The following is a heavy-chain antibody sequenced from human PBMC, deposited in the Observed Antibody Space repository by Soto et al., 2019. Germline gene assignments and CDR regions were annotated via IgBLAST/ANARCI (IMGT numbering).Heavy chain of an antibody. CDR1: GFTFSSYG. V-gene: IGHV3-30*18. J-gene: IGHJ4*02. D-gene: IGHD4-17*01. CDR3: AKGGTWSTVETPRY. CDR2: ISYDGSNK. Sequence: QVQLEESGGGVVQPGRSLRLSCAASGFTFSSYGMHWVRQAPGKGLEWVAVISYDGSNKYYADSVKGRFTISRDNSKNTLYLQMNSLRAEDTAVYYCAKGGTWSTVETPRYWGQGTLVTVSS.